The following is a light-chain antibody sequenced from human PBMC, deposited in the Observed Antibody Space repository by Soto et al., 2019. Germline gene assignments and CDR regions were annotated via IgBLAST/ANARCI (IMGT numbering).Light chain of an antibody. Sequence: ITLTQSPGTLSLSPGERATLSCRASQSVTNSLAWFQQKPGQAPRLLIYDASKRPSGVPARFSGSGSGTDFTLTSSSLEPEDFAVYYCHQRGSWPLTFGGGTTVEI. CDR2: DAS. V-gene: IGKV3-11*01. J-gene: IGKJ4*01. CDR1: QSVTNS. CDR3: HQRGSWPLT.